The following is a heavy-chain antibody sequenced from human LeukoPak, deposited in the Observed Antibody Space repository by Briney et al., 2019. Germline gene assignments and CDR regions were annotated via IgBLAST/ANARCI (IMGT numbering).Heavy chain of an antibody. CDR2: INHSGST. D-gene: IGHD3-3*01. J-gene: IGHJ4*02. V-gene: IGHV4-34*01. Sequence: PSETLSLTRAVYGGSFSGYYWSWIRQPPGKGLEWIGEINHSGSTNYNPSLKSRVTISVDTSKNQFSLKLSSVTAADTAVYYCARGEFDYDFWSGYQRVDYWGQGTLVTVSS. CDR1: GGSFSGYY. CDR3: ARGEFDYDFWSGYQRVDY.